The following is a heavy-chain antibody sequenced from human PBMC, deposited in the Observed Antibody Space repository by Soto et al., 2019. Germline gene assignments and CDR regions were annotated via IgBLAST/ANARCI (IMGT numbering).Heavy chain of an antibody. CDR3: ARDSGYNYGYFRWFDP. CDR2: IFYTGNT. Sequence: SETLSLTCTVSGGSISNYYWSWIRQPPGKGLEWIGHIFYTGNTNYNPALESRVTISVDTSKNRFSLKLSSVTAADTAFYYCARDSGYNYGYFRWFDPWGQGTLVTVSS. D-gene: IGHD5-18*01. CDR1: GGSISNYY. V-gene: IGHV4-59*01. J-gene: IGHJ5*02.